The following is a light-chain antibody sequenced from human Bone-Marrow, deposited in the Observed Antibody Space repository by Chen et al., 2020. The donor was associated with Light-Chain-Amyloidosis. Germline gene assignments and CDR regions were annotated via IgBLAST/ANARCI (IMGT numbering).Light chain of an antibody. CDR3: QVWDRSSDRPV. CDR1: NIGSTS. V-gene: IGLV3-21*02. Sequence: SYVLTQPSSVSVAPGQTATIACGGNNIGSTSVHWYQQTPGQAPLLVVYDDSDRPSGIPERLSGSNSGNTATLTSSRVEAGDEADYYCQVWDRSSDRPVFGGGTKLIVL. J-gene: IGLJ3*02. CDR2: DDS.